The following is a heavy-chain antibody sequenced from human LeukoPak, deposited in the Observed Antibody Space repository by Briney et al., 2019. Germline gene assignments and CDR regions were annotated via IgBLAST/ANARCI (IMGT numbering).Heavy chain of an antibody. CDR2: ISSSSSYI. J-gene: IGHJ4*02. CDR3: ARGDRITMVRGADY. V-gene: IGHV3-21*01. CDR1: GFTFSSYS. D-gene: IGHD3-10*01. Sequence: GGSLRLSCAASGFTFSSYSMNWVRQAPGKGLEWVSSISSSSSYIYYADSVKGRFTISRDNAKNSLYLQMNSLRAEDTAVYYCARGDRITMVRGADYWGQGTLVTVSS.